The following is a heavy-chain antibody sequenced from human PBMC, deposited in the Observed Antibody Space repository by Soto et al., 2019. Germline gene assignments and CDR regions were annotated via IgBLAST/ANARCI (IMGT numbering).Heavy chain of an antibody. Sequence: QVQLVQSGAEVKKPGSSVKVSCKASGGTFSSYAISWVRQAPGQGLEWMGGIIPISGTANYAQKFQGRVTITADESTSTVSMELSSLRSEDTAVYFCARSQGSSTSLEIYYYSYYGMEVWGPGTTVTVSS. CDR1: GGTFSSYA. D-gene: IGHD2-2*01. J-gene: IGHJ6*02. V-gene: IGHV1-69*01. CDR3: ARSQGSSTSLEIYYYSYYGMEV. CDR2: IIPISGTA.